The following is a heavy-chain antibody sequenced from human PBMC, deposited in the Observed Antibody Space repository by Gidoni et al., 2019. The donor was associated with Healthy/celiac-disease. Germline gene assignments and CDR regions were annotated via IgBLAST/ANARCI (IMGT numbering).Heavy chain of an antibody. CDR1: GGTFSSYA. CDR2: ISYDGSNK. V-gene: IGHV3-30-3*01. Sequence: QVQLVESGGGGVQPGRSLRLSGAASGGTFSSYAMPWVRQAPGQGLEWVAVISYDGSNKYYADSVKGRFTISIDNSKNTLYLQMNSLRAEDTAVYYCASNSYGDYFDYWGQGTLVTVSS. J-gene: IGHJ4*02. D-gene: IGHD5-18*01. CDR3: ASNSYGDYFDY.